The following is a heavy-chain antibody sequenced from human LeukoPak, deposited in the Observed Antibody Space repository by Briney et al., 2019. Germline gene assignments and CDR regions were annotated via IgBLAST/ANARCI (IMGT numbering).Heavy chain of an antibody. CDR3: ARPGYRFGQFDY. CDR2: INSDGSST. CDR1: GFTFSSYW. V-gene: IGHV3-74*01. D-gene: IGHD5-18*01. Sequence: GGSLRLSCAASGFTFSSYWMYWVRHAPGKGLVWVSRINSDGSSTSYADSVKGRLTISRDNAKNTLYLQMNSLRAEDMAMYYCARPGYRFGQFDYWGQGTLVTVSS. J-gene: IGHJ4*02.